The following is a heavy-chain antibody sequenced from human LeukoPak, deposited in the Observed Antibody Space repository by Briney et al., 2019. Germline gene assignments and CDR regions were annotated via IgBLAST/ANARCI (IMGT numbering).Heavy chain of an antibody. Sequence: SQTLSLACTVSGGSISSGGYYCTWIRQHPGKGLEWIGDIYYSGSTYYNPSLKSRVTISIDTSKNQFSLELRSVTAADTAVYYCARGGIFVVVPPGDYGMDVWGQGTTVTVSS. J-gene: IGHJ6*02. V-gene: IGHV4-31*03. CDR3: ARGGIFVVVPPGDYGMDV. CDR2: IYYSGST. CDR1: GGSISSGGYY. D-gene: IGHD3-3*02.